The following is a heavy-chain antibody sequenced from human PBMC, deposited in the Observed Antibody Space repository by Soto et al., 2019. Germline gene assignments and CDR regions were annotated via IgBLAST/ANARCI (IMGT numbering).Heavy chain of an antibody. CDR2: IKSKTDGGTT. CDR1: GFTFGNAW. Sequence: EVQLVESGGGLVKPGGSLRLSCAASGFTFGNAWMNWVRQAPGKGLEWVGRIKSKTDGGTTEYAAPVKGRFTISRDDSKNTLYLQMNSLKTEDTAVYYCSTEGAARRYYFDYWGQGTLVTVSS. CDR3: STEGAARRYYFDY. V-gene: IGHV3-15*07. D-gene: IGHD6-6*01. J-gene: IGHJ4*02.